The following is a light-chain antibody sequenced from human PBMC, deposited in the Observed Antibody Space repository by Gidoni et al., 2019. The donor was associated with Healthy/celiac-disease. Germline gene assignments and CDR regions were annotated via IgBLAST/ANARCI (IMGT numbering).Light chain of an antibody. V-gene: IGKV1-5*03. J-gene: IGKJ1*01. CDR2: KAS. Sequence: DIQMTQSPSTLSASVGDRVTITCRASQSISSWLAWYKQKPGKAPKLLIYKASSLESGVPSMFSGSGSGTEFTLTISSLQPDDFATYYCQQYNSYSVTFGQGTKVEIK. CDR3: QQYNSYSVT. CDR1: QSISSW.